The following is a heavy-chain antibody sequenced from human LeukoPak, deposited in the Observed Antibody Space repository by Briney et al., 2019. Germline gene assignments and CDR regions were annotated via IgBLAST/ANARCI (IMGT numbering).Heavy chain of an antibody. J-gene: IGHJ5*02. V-gene: IGHV4-4*02. CDR2: IYHSGST. Sequence: SETLSLTCTVSGGSIRSNNWLGWVRQPPGKGLEWIGEIYHSGSTDYNPSLKSRVTISVDKSKNQFSLKLSSVTAADTAVYYCARPGVSGSYYSSCGQGTLVTVSS. CDR1: GGSIRSNNW. CDR3: ARPGVSGSYYSS. D-gene: IGHD3-10*01.